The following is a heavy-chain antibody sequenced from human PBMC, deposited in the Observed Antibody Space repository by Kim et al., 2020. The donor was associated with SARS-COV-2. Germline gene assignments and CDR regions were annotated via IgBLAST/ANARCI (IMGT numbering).Heavy chain of an antibody. Sequence: GGSLRLSCAASGFTFSSYSMNWVRQAPGKGLEWVSSISSSSSYIYYADSVKGRFTISRDNAKNSLYLQMNSLRAEDTAVYYCARDLSSFPHYYGSGSYYNVPDYWGQGTLVTVSS. CDR2: ISSSSSYI. D-gene: IGHD3-10*01. V-gene: IGHV3-21*01. CDR1: GFTFSSYS. CDR3: ARDLSSFPHYYGSGSYYNVPDY. J-gene: IGHJ4*02.